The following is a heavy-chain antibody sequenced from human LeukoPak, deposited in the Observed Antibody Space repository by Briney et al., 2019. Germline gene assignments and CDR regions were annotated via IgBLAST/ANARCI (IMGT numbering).Heavy chain of an antibody. D-gene: IGHD3-22*01. CDR2: VSAYNGNT. CDR3: ARDHCYDSSGYYGLEY. CDR1: GYTFTTYG. V-gene: IGHV1-18*01. Sequence: ASVKVSCKASGYTFTTYGISWVRQAPGQGLEWMGWVSAYNGNTNYAQKLQGRVTMTTDTSTSTAYMDLRSLRSDDTAVYYCARDHCYDSSGYYGLEYWGQGTLVTVSS. J-gene: IGHJ4*02.